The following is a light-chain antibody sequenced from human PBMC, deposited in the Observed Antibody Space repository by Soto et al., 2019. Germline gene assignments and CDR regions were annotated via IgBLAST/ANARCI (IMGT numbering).Light chain of an antibody. V-gene: IGKV1-9*01. CDR3: QQLNTYPLT. CDR2: AAS. Sequence: DIQLTQSPSFLSASVGDRVTITCRASQGISSSLVWYQQKPGKAPRPLIYAASTLQSGVPSRFSGSGSGTEFTLTISSLQPEDFATYYCQQLNTYPLTFGGGTKVEIK. J-gene: IGKJ4*01. CDR1: QGISSS.